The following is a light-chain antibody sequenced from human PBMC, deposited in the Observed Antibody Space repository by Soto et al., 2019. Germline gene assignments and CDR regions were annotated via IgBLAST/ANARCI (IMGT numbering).Light chain of an antibody. CDR2: DVT. V-gene: IGLV2-11*01. Sequence: QCALTQPRSVSGSPGQSVTISCTGTSSDVGGYNYVSWYQHHPGKAPKLMIYDVTKRPSGVPDRFSGSKSGYTASLTISGLQAEDEADYYCCSYAGSYTRSVFGGGTKVTVL. J-gene: IGLJ2*01. CDR1: SSDVGGYNY. CDR3: CSYAGSYTRSV.